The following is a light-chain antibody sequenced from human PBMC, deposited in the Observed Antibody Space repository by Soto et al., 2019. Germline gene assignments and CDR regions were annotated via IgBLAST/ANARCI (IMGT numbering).Light chain of an antibody. J-gene: IGKJ1*01. CDR3: MQGAHWPPWT. Sequence: DVVMTQSPLSLPVTLGQPASISCKSSQTLVSSDGNTYLNWFQQRPGQSPRRLIYKVSNRDPGVPDRFSGSGSGTDFTLKISRVEAEDVGTYYCMQGAHWPPWTFGQGTKVEIK. V-gene: IGKV2-30*01. CDR2: KVS. CDR1: QTLVSSDGNTY.